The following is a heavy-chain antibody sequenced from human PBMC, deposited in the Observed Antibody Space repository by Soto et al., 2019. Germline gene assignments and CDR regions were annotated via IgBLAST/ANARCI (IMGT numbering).Heavy chain of an antibody. Sequence: QVQLVQSGAEVKKPGASVKVSCKASGYTFTSYAMHWVRQAPGQRPEWMGWINAGNGNTEYSQKFLGRVTITRDTSANTAYMELSSLRSEDTAVYFCARGTCSGGGCYSFYFDYWGQGTLVTVSS. CDR3: ARGTCSGGGCYSFYFDY. J-gene: IGHJ4*02. CDR1: GYTFTSYA. CDR2: INAGNGNT. V-gene: IGHV1-3*01. D-gene: IGHD2-15*01.